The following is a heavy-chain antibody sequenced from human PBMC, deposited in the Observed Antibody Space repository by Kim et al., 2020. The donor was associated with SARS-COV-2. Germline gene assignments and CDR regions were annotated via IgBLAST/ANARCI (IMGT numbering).Heavy chain of an antibody. CDR3: ARLLGRWLRSDPGAFDI. J-gene: IGHJ3*02. D-gene: IGHD5-12*01. CDR1: GGSISSYY. Sequence: SETLSLTCTVSGGSISSYYWSWIRQPPGKGLEWIGYIYYSGSTNYNPSLKSRVTISVDTSKNQFSLKLSSVTAADTAVYYCARLLGRWLRSDPGAFDIWGQGTMVTVSS. V-gene: IGHV4-59*08. CDR2: IYYSGST.